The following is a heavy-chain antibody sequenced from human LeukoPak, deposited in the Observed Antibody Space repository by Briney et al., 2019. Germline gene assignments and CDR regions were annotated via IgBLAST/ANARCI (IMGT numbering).Heavy chain of an antibody. D-gene: IGHD3-3*01. J-gene: IGHJ5*02. V-gene: IGHV1-2*02. CDR1: GYTFTSYG. CDR2: INPNSGGT. CDR3: ARDLRYYDFWSGSENWFDP. Sequence: ASVKVSCKASGYTFTSYGISWVRQAPGQGLEWMGWINPNSGGTNYAQKFQGRVTMTRDTSISTAYMELSRLRSDDTAVYYCARDLRYYDFWSGSENWFDPWGQGTLVTVSS.